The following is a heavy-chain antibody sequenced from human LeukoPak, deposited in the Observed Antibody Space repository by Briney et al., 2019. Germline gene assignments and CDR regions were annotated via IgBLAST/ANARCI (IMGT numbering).Heavy chain of an antibody. J-gene: IGHJ5*02. CDR1: GDSIISHY. CDR3: ARDRRYYDTTGSPLGWFDP. Sequence: PSETLSLTCSVSGDSIISHYWSWIRQPPGKGLEWIGYVYYTGTTNYNPSLKSRVTISVDTSKNQFSLKLSSVTAADTAVYYCARDRRYYDTTGSPLGWFDPWGQGTLVTVSS. D-gene: IGHD3-22*01. CDR2: VYYTGTT. V-gene: IGHV4-59*11.